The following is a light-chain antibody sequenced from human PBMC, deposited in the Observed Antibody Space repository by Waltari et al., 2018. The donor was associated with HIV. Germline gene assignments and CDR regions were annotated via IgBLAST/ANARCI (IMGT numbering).Light chain of an antibody. Sequence: DIVMTQTPPFLSVTPGQPASFSCNSSQSLKHTDGKTYLYWDLQRPGQSPQVLIYEVSKRYSGVPDRFSGSGSGTHFTLKIARVEAEDVGFYYCMQSLHLLYTFGQGTKLEIK. J-gene: IGKJ2*01. CDR3: MQSLHLLYT. V-gene: IGKV2D-29*02. CDR1: QSLKHTDGKTY. CDR2: EVS.